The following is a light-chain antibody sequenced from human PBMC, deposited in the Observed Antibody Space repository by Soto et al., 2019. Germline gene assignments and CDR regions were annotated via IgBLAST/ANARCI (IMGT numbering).Light chain of an antibody. CDR1: QSVRRY. J-gene: IGKJ5*01. CDR2: DAS. V-gene: IGKV3-11*01. CDR3: QQRSSWPRT. Sequence: EIVLTQSPATLSLSPGERATLSCRASQSVRRYLAWYQQKPGKAPRLLIYDASNRATGIPVRFSGSGSGTDFTLTISSLEPEDVEVYYCQQRSSWPRTFGQGTRLEIK.